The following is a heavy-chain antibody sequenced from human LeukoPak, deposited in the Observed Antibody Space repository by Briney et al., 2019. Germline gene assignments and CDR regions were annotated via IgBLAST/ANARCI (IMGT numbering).Heavy chain of an antibody. Sequence: PGGSLRLSCAASGFTFSSYGMHWVRQAPGKGLEWVAVIWYDGSNKYYADSVKGRFTISRDNSKNTLYLQMNSLRAEDTAVYYCARGNKWLRQNFDYWGQGTLVTVSP. CDR1: GFTFSSYG. D-gene: IGHD5-12*01. J-gene: IGHJ4*02. CDR3: ARGNKWLRQNFDY. V-gene: IGHV3-33*01. CDR2: IWYDGSNK.